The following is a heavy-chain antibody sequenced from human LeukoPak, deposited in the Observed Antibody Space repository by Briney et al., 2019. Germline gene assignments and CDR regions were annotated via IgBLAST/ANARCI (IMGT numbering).Heavy chain of an antibody. D-gene: IGHD6-19*01. V-gene: IGHV3-48*03. J-gene: IGHJ6*02. CDR3: ARDYPPYSSGWYDDYYYGMDV. CDR2: ISSSGSTI. Sequence: GGSLRLSCAASGFTFSSYEMNWVRQAPGKELEWVSYISSSGSTIYYADSVKGRFTISRDNAKNSLYLQMNSLRAEDTAVYYCARDYPPYSSGWYDDYYYGMDVWGQGTTVTVSS. CDR1: GFTFSSYE.